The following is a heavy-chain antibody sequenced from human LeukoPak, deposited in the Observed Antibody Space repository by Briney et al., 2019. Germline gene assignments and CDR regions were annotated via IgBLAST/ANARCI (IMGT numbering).Heavy chain of an antibody. CDR2: INHSGST. CDR1: GGSFSGYY. D-gene: IGHD3-22*01. J-gene: IGHJ3*02. CDR3: ARDDSSGYHDDAFDI. Sequence: SETLSLTCAVYGGSFSGYYWSWIRQPPGEGLEWIGEINHSGSTNYNPSLKSRDTISVDTSKNQFSLKLSSVTAADTAVYYCARDDSSGYHDDAFDIWGQGTMVTVSS. V-gene: IGHV4-34*01.